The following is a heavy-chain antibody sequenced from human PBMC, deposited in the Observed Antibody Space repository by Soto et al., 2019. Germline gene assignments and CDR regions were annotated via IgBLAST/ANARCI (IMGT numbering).Heavy chain of an antibody. Sequence: QDQLVQSGAEVKKPGASVKVSCQDSGYTFNNYGITWVRQAPGQGLEWMGWISPYNGHTNYAQKLQGRVTMTTDTSTSTAYMETRSLRSDGTAVYYGARHRNCFAYEGQGTLVTVSS. J-gene: IGHJ4*02. V-gene: IGHV1-18*01. CDR3: ARHRNCFAY. CDR2: ISPYNGHT. CDR1: GYTFNNYG.